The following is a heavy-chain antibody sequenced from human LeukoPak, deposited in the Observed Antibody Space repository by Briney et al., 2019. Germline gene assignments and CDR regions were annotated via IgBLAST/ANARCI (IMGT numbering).Heavy chain of an antibody. J-gene: IGHJ4*02. D-gene: IGHD6-19*01. CDR1: GDSVSSINGA. CDR2: TYYRSKWYS. V-gene: IGHV6-1*01. Sequence: SQTLSLTCAISGDSVSSINGAWNWVRQSPSSGLEWLGRTYYRSKWYSDYAVPIQGRISINPDTSKNQFTLHLFSVTPDDTAVYYCASDVATTGWYTFDYWGQGTRVTVSS. CDR3: ASDVATTGWYTFDY.